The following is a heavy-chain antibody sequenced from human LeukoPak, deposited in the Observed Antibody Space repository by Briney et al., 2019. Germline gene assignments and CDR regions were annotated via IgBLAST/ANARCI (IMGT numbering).Heavy chain of an antibody. CDR1: ADSLSSGGHY. V-gene: IGHV4-31*03. Sequence: SQTLSLTCTVSADSLSSGGHYWAWVRQFPGKGLESIGFIHHSGRSRHNPSLKDRVAISVDTSRKQFALKLSSVTAADTAMYYCARGGNRFGGFYFDYWGQGIQVIVSS. CDR3: ARGGNRFGGFYFDY. CDR2: IHHSGRS. J-gene: IGHJ4*02. D-gene: IGHD3-10*01.